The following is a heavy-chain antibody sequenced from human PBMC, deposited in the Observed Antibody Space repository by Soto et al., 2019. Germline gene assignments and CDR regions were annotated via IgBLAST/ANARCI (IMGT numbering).Heavy chain of an antibody. Sequence: QVQLQESGPGLVKPSQTLSLTCTVSGGSISSGGYYWNWIRQHPGKGLEWIGYIYYSGSTYYNPSLTSRVTISVDTSKNQASLKLSSVTAADTAVYYCARETSSSWYLYYYGMDVWGQGTTVTVSS. V-gene: IGHV4-31*03. D-gene: IGHD6-13*01. CDR2: IYYSGST. J-gene: IGHJ6*02. CDR1: GGSISSGGYY. CDR3: ARETSSSWYLYYYGMDV.